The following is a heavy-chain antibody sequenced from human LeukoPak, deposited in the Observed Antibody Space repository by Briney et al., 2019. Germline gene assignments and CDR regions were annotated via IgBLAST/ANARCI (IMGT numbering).Heavy chain of an antibody. CDR3: ARGQKWHYDFWSGSAVFDP. CDR1: GFTFSSYS. D-gene: IGHD3-3*01. V-gene: IGHV3-21*01. Sequence: PGGSLRLSCAASGFTFSSYSMNWVRQAPGKGLEWVSSISSSSSYIYYADSVKGRFTISRDDAKNSLYLQMNSLRAEDTAVYYCARGQKWHYDFWSGSAVFDPWGQGTLVTVSS. J-gene: IGHJ5*02. CDR2: ISSSSSYI.